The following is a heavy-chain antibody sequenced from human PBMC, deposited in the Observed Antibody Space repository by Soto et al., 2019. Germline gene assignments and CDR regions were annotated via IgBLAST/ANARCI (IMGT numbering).Heavy chain of an antibody. D-gene: IGHD3-10*01. CDR1: GGSFSGYS. V-gene: IGHV4-34*01. CDR2: INHSGST. J-gene: IGHJ4*02. Sequence: KPSETLSLTCAVYGGSFSGYSWTWIRQPPGTGLEWIGEINHSGSTYYNPSLKSRVTISVDTSNNQFSLKLSSVTAADTAVYYCARNVLLWFGELSGLDYWGQGTLVTVSS. CDR3: ARNVLLWFGELSGLDY.